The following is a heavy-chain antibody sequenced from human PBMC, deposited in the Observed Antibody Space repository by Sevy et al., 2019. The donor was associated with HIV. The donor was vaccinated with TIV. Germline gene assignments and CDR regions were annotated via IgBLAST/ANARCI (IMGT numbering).Heavy chain of an antibody. CDR1: GYTFTSYG. CDR3: ARERIGSSWYYFDY. CDR2: ISAYNGNT. V-gene: IGHV1-18*01. Sequence: ASVKVSCKASGYTFTSYGISWVRQASGQGLEWMGWISAYNGNTNYAQKLQGRVTMTTDTSTSTAYMELRSLRSDDTAVYYCARERIGSSWYYFDYWGQGTLVTVSS. J-gene: IGHJ4*02. D-gene: IGHD6-13*01.